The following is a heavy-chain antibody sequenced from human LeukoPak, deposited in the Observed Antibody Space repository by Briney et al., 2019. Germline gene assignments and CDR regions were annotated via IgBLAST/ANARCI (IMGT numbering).Heavy chain of an antibody. CDR3: AKDHGSSDWYYFDY. CDR1: GFTFSSYE. CDR2: IHYDGSNN. J-gene: IGHJ4*02. V-gene: IGHV3-30*02. Sequence: GGSLRLSCAASGFTFSSYEMNWVRQAPGKGLEWVAFIHYDGSNNYYADSVKGRFTISRDNSKNTLYLQMNTLRADDTAVYYCAKDHGSSDWYYFDYWGQGTLVTVSS. D-gene: IGHD6-13*01.